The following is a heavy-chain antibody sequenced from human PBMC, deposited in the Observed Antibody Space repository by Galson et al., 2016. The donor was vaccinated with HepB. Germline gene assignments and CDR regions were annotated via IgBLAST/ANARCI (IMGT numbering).Heavy chain of an antibody. CDR3: TRGAKGVVGAADY. Sequence: ETLSLTCTVSGGPISSYYWSWVRQPPGKELEWIGYISYSGSTNYKPSLQSRVTISVDTSQNQFSLKLSSVTAAATAVYYCTRGAKGVVGAADYWGQGTLVTVSS. V-gene: IGHV4-59*01. CDR2: ISYSGST. J-gene: IGHJ4*02. D-gene: IGHD2-21*01. CDR1: GGPISSYY.